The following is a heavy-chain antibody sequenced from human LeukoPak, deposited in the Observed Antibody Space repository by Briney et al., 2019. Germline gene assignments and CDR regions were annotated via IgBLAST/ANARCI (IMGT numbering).Heavy chain of an antibody. Sequence: GASVKVSCKASGYTFTSYAMNWVRQAPGQGLEWMGWISAYHGNTNYAQKLQGRVTMTTGTSTSTAYMELRSLRSDDTAVYYCARSVRIQLWLGGFSADAFDIWGQGTMVTVSS. CDR2: ISAYHGNT. CDR3: ARSVRIQLWLGGFSADAFDI. V-gene: IGHV1-18*01. CDR1: GYTFTSYA. J-gene: IGHJ3*02. D-gene: IGHD5-18*01.